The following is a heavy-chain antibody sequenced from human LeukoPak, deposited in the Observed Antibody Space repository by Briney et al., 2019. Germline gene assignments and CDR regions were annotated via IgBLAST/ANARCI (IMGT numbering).Heavy chain of an antibody. V-gene: IGHV3-21*01. CDR2: ISSSSSYI. CDR1: GFTFSSYS. Sequence: GGSLRLSCAASGFTFSSYSMNWVRQAPGKGLEWVSSISSSSSYIYYADSVKGRFTISRDNAKSSLYLQMNSLRAEDTAVYYCARDRHYYDSSGYSYWGQGTLVTVSS. D-gene: IGHD3-22*01. CDR3: ARDRHYYDSSGYSY. J-gene: IGHJ4*02.